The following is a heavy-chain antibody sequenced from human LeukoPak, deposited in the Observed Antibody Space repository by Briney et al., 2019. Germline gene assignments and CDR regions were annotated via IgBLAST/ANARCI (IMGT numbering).Heavy chain of an antibody. CDR1: GFSFDDYS. CDR3: AKAYCSGGSCPVYFDY. V-gene: IGHV3-43*01. Sequence: GGSLRLSCAASGFSFDDYSMHWVRQGPGKSLEWVSVISWDGTRTYYADSVKGRFTISRDNAKNSLYLQMNSLRAEDTALYYCAKAYCSGGSCPVYFDYWGQGTLVTVSS. D-gene: IGHD2-15*01. J-gene: IGHJ4*02. CDR2: ISWDGTRT.